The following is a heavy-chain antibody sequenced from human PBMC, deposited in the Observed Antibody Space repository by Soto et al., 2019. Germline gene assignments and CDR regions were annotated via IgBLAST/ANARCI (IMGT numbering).Heavy chain of an antibody. Sequence: PSETLSLTCTVSGGSIGSSSYYWGWIRQPPGKGLEWIGSIYYSGSTYYNPSLKSRVTMSVDTSKNQFSLKLSSVTAADTAVYYCARRYSSAFDIWGQGTMVT. CDR3: ARRYSSAFDI. CDR2: IYYSGST. V-gene: IGHV4-39*07. D-gene: IGHD6-13*01. CDR1: GGSIGSSSYY. J-gene: IGHJ3*02.